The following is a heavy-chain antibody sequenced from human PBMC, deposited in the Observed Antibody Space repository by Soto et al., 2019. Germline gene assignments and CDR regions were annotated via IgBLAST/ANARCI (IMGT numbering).Heavy chain of an antibody. V-gene: IGHV3-15*07. D-gene: IGHD2-15*01. CDR3: TTVAAIIYYYYYGMDV. J-gene: IGHJ6*02. Sequence: GGSLRLSCAASGFTFSNAWMNWVRQAPGEGLEWVGRIKSKTDGGTTDYAAPVKGRFTISRDDSKNTLYLQMNSLKTEDTAVYYCTTVAAIIYYYYYGMDVWGQGTTVTVSS. CDR1: GFTFSNAW. CDR2: IKSKTDGGTT.